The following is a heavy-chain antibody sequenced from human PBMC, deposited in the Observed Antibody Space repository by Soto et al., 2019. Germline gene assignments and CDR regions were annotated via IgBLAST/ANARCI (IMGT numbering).Heavy chain of an antibody. CDR1: GGTFSSYA. D-gene: IGHD5-18*01. V-gene: IGHV1-69*13. J-gene: IGHJ6*02. CDR2: VIPIFGTA. CDR3: ASSGDTAMVDSGMDV. Sequence: GASVKVSCKASGGTFSSYAISWVRQAPGQGLEWMGGVIPIFGTANYAQKFQGRVTITADESTSTAYMELSSLRSEDTAVYYCASSGDTAMVDSGMDVWGQGTTVTVSS.